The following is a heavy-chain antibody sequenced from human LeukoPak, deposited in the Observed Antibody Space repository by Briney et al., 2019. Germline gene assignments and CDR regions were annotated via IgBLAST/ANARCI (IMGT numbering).Heavy chain of an antibody. D-gene: IGHD3-9*01. CDR1: GFTFSSYA. CDR3: AKAVTGYGRYYFDY. CDR2: ISGSGGST. Sequence: GGPLRLSCAASGFTFSSYAISWVRQAPGKGLEWVSAISGSGGSTYYADSVKGRFTISRDNSKNTLYLQMNSLRAEDAAVYYCAKAVTGYGRYYFDYWGQGTLVTVSS. J-gene: IGHJ4*02. V-gene: IGHV3-23*01.